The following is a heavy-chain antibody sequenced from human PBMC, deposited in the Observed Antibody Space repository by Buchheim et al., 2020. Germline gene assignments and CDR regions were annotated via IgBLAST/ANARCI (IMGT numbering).Heavy chain of an antibody. CDR1: GGSISSGSYY. CDR3: ARVGYYYDSSGYSPIDY. CDR2: IYTSGST. Sequence: QVQLQESGPGLVKPSQTLSLTCTVSGGSISSGSYYWSWIRQPAGKGLEWIGRIYTSGSTNYNPPLKSRVTIPVDTSKNQFSLKLSSVTAADTAVYYCARVGYYYDSSGYSPIDYWGQGTL. D-gene: IGHD3-22*01. V-gene: IGHV4-61*02. J-gene: IGHJ4*02.